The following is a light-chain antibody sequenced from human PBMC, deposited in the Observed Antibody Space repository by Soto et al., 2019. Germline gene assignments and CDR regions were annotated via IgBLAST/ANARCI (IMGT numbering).Light chain of an antibody. CDR3: QHYNSYSYT. V-gene: IGKV1-5*01. J-gene: IGKJ2*01. CDR1: QSISSW. CDR2: DAS. Sequence: DIQVTQSPSTLSASVGDRVTITCRASQSISSWLAWYQQKPGKAPKLLIYDASSLESGVPSRFSGSGSGTEFTLTISSLQPDDFATYYCQHYNSYSYTFGQGTQL.